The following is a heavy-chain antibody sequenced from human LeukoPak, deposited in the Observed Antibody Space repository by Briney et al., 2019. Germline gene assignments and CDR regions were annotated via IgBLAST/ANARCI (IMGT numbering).Heavy chain of an antibody. Sequence: GGSLRLSCAASGFTFSRYWMSWVRQAPGKGLEWVANIKEDGSDKYYVGSMKDRFTISRDNAKSALYLQMNNPRVDDTAVYYCARDEYNGYFEYWGQGTLVTVSS. V-gene: IGHV3-7*01. CDR3: ARDEYNGYFEY. D-gene: IGHD1-26*01. J-gene: IGHJ4*02. CDR2: IKEDGSDK. CDR1: GFTFSRYW.